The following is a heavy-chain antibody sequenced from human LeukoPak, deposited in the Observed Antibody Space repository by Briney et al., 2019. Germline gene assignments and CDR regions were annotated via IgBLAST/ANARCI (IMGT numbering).Heavy chain of an antibody. D-gene: IGHD4-17*01. CDR2: IYYSGST. Sequence: SQTLSLTCTVSGGSISSGGYYWSWIRQHPGKGLEWIGYIYYSGSTYYNPSLKSRVTISVDTSKNQFSLKLSSVTAADTAVYYSARRYGDFDAFDIWGQGTMVTVPS. J-gene: IGHJ3*02. V-gene: IGHV4-31*03. CDR3: ARRYGDFDAFDI. CDR1: GGSISSGGYY.